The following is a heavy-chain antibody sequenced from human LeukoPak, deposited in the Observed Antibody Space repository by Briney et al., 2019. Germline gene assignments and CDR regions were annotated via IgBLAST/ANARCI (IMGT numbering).Heavy chain of an antibody. J-gene: IGHJ4*02. CDR1: GGSISSGDYY. Sequence: SETLSLTCTVSGGSISSGDYYWSWIRQPPGKGLEWIGYIYYSGSTYYNPSLKSRVTISVDTSKNQFSLKLSSVPAARTAVYDSARDLGYASRGGRFDYGGQGPLVTVS. V-gene: IGHV4-30-4*08. CDR2: IYYSGST. CDR3: ARDLGYASRGGRFDY. D-gene: IGHD3-16*01.